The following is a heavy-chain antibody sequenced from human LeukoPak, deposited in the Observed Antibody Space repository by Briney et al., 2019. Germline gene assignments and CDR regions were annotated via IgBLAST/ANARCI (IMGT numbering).Heavy chain of an antibody. Sequence: SETLSLTCTVSGGSFSSSSYYWGWTRQPPGKGLEWIGSIYYSGSTYYNPSLKSRVTISVDTSKNQFSLKLNSVTAADTAVYYCARQKRIGVACHCPTIDYWGQGTLVTVSS. D-gene: IGHD6-19*01. CDR2: IYYSGST. V-gene: IGHV4-39*01. CDR3: ARQKRIGVACHCPTIDY. J-gene: IGHJ4*02. CDR1: GGSFSSSSYY.